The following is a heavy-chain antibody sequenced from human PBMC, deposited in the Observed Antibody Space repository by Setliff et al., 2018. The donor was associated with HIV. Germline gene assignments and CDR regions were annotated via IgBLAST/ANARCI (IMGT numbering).Heavy chain of an antibody. CDR1: SDSIRFYY. D-gene: IGHD6-13*01. CDR2: VYYTGST. Sequence: SETLSLTCAVSSDSIRFYYWTWIRQPPGKGLEWIGNVYYTGSTNYNPSLKSRITISIDTSKSQFSLKLTSVAAADTAVYYCARDRGTIAAAGTIWFDPWGQGTLVTVS. CDR3: ARDRGTIAAAGTIWFDP. J-gene: IGHJ5*02. V-gene: IGHV4-59*01.